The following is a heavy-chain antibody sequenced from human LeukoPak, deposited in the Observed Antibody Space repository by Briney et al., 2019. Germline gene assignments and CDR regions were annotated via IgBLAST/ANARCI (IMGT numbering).Heavy chain of an antibody. CDR1: GFSPSYAW. Sequence: GDLRFSCAASGFSPSYAWMSWVRRAPGKGVECVGRLKPKADGGTTDYAERVNGRFTVSRDDSKNTMYLQMNSLKVEDTGLYYCTQLSRGYWGQGTQVTVSS. V-gene: IGHV3-15*01. D-gene: IGHD2-15*01. J-gene: IGHJ4*02. CDR3: TQLSRGY. CDR2: LKPKADGGTT.